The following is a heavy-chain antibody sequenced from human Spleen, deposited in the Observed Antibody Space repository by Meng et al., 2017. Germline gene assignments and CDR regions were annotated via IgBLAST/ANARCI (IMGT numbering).Heavy chain of an antibody. D-gene: IGHD6-13*01. J-gene: IGHJ4*02. V-gene: IGHV1-2*06. Sequence: LVQSGAEHNKPRPPCKGSCKAYGYTFPDYWLHCVPRAPEHGHEWMGRINPKSGDTHYAQRFHDRVTMTGDTSISTAYMELSGLRSDDTAMYYCARDEDISAAGKLFGNYWGQGTLVTVSS. CDR3: ARDEDISAAGKLFGNY. CDR1: GYTFPDYW. CDR2: INPKSGDT.